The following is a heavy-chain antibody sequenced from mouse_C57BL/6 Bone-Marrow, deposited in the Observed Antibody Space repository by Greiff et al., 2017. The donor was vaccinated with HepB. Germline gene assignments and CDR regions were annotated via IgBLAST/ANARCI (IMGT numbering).Heavy chain of an antibody. D-gene: IGHD2-14*01. Sequence: EVQVVESGGDLVKPGGSLKLSCAASGFTFSSYGMSWVRQTPDKRLEWVATISSGGSYTYSPDSVKGRFTISRDNAKNTLYLQMSSLKSEDTAMYYVARRTSFFPAWFADWGQGTLVTVSA. CDR1: GFTFSSYG. CDR2: ISSGGSYT. V-gene: IGHV5-6*01. J-gene: IGHJ3*01. CDR3: ARRTSFFPAWFAD.